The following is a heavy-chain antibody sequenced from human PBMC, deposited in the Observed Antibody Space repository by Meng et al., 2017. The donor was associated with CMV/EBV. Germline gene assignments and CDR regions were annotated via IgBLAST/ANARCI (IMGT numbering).Heavy chain of an antibody. J-gene: IGHJ4*02. D-gene: IGHD1-1*01. V-gene: IGHV3-11*05. CDR2: ISSTSSHT. Sequence: QLQVVAGGGALVKPGASLRLSCAASGLKFSAYYMSWIRQAPGEGLEWISYISSTSSHTNYADSVKGRFTISRDNAKNSLFLQMNSLGAEDTAIYYCATAGLRWTTVQRTLDSWGQGTLVTVSS. CDR3: ATAGLRWTTVQRTLDS. CDR1: GLKFSAYY.